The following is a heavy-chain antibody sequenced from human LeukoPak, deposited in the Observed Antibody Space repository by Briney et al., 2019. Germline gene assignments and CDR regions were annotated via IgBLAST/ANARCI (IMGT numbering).Heavy chain of an antibody. CDR1: GGSISSYY. J-gene: IGHJ4*02. V-gene: IGHV4-59*01. CDR3: ASLIDDY. D-gene: IGHD3-22*01. CDR2: IYYSGST. Sequence: PPETLSLTGTVSGGSISSYYWSWIRQPPGKGLEWIGYIYYSGSTNYNPSLKSRVTISVDTSKNQFSLKLSSVTAADTAVYYCASLIDDYWGQGTLVTVSS.